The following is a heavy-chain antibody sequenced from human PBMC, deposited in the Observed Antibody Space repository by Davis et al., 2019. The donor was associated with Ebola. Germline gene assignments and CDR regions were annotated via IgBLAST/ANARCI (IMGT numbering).Heavy chain of an antibody. CDR1: GGTFSSYA. D-gene: IGHD3-16*02. Sequence: SVKVSCKASGGTFSSYAISWVRQAPGQGLEWMGRIIPILGIANYAQKFQGRVTITADESTSTAYMELSSLRSEDTAVYYCARGKTGLRLGELSLPFDYWGQGTLVTVSS. V-gene: IGHV1-69*04. CDR2: IIPILGIA. J-gene: IGHJ4*02. CDR3: ARGKTGLRLGELSLPFDY.